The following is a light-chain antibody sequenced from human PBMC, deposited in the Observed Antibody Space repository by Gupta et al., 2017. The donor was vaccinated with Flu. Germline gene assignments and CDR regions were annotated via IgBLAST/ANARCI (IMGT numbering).Light chain of an antibody. J-gene: IGKJ2*01. CDR3: QQYNYYYT. CDR2: GAS. V-gene: IGKV3-15*01. CDR1: QSVNSN. Sequence: EIVMTQSPATLSVSPGARATLSCRASQSVNSNLAWYQQKSGQAPRLLIYGASTRAAGIPARFSGSGSTXEFTLTXSSLQSEDFAVYYWQQYNYYYTFGXGTKLEIK.